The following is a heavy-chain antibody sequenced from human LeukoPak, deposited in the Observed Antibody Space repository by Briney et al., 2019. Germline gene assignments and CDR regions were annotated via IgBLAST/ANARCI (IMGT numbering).Heavy chain of an antibody. CDR3: ARHFGVVTNGVYYYYYGMDV. D-gene: IGHD3-3*01. CDR2: IYSGGST. Sequence: GGSLRLSCAASGFTVSSNYMSWVRQAPGKGLEWVSVIYSGGSTYYADSVKGRFTISRDNSKNTLYLQMNSLRAEDTAVYYCARHFGVVTNGVYYYYYGMDVWGQGTTVTVSS. CDR1: GFTVSSNY. V-gene: IGHV3-66*04. J-gene: IGHJ6*02.